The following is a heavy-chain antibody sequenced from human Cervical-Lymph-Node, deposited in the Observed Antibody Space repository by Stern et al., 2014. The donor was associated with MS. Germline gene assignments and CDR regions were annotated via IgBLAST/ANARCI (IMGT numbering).Heavy chain of an antibody. CDR2: INVSGST. CDR3: ARDRGVGGLFDY. V-gene: IGHV4-61*02. CDR1: GDSIYSGTYY. D-gene: IGHD3-10*01. Sequence: VQLQESGPGLVKPTQTLSLTCTVSGDSIYSGTYYWSWIRQSAGKGLEWIGRINVSGSTNSNPSRKSRLTMSIDTSKNQFSLRLSSVTAADTAVYYCARDRGVGGLFDYWGQGTLGIVSS. J-gene: IGHJ4*02.